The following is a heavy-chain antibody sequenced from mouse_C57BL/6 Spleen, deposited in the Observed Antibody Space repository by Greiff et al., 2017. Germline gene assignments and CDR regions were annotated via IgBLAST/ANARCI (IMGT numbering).Heavy chain of an antibody. V-gene: IGHV1-54*01. CDR2: INPGSGGT. Sequence: QVQLQQSGAELVRPGTSVKVSCKASGYAFTNYLIEWVKQRPGQGLEWIGVINPGSGGTNYNEKFKGKATLTADKSSSTAYMQLSRLTSEDSAVNFCAGSITAVVARRGYFDDWGKGTTVTVSA. CDR3: AGSITAVVARRGYFDD. J-gene: IGHJ1*03. CDR1: GYAFTNYL. D-gene: IGHD1-1*01.